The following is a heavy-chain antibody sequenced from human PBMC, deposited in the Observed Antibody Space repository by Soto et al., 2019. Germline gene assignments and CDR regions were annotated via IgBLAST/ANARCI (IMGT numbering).Heavy chain of an antibody. CDR2: ISDSGST. Sequence: SETLSLTCTFSVGSIDYYRWSWIRQPPGKGLEWIGDISDSGSTNYNLSLRSRVTILVDTSKNQFSLKLNSVTAADTAVYYCARDSTSWFPYYGIDVWGQGTTVTVSS. D-gene: IGHD6-13*01. V-gene: IGHV4-59*01. CDR1: VGSIDYYR. CDR3: ARDSTSWFPYYGIDV. J-gene: IGHJ6*02.